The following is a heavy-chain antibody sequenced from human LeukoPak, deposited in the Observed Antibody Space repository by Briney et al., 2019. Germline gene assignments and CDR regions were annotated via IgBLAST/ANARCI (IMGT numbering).Heavy chain of an antibody. CDR2: IYHSGST. J-gene: IGHJ4*02. CDR1: GYSISSGYY. V-gene: IGHV4-38-2*02. CDR3: ARLDSSGYSPDY. D-gene: IGHD3-22*01. Sequence: SETLSLTCTVSGYSISSGYYWGWIRQPPGKGLEWIGSIYHSGSTYYNPSLKSRVTMSVDASKNQFSLKLSSVTAADTAVYYCARLDSSGYSPDYWGQGTLVAVSS.